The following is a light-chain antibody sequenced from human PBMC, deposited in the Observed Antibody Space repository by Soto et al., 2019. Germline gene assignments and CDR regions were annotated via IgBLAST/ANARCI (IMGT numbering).Light chain of an antibody. CDR2: DNN. CDR3: GTWDSSLSAGRYV. J-gene: IGLJ1*01. Sequence: QSVLTQPPSVSAAPGQKVTISCSGSSSNIGNNYVSWYQQLPGTAPKLLIYDNNKRPSGIPDRFSGSKSGTSATLGITGLQTGDEADYYCGTWDSSLSAGRYVFGTGTKVTLL. V-gene: IGLV1-51*01. CDR1: SSNIGNNY.